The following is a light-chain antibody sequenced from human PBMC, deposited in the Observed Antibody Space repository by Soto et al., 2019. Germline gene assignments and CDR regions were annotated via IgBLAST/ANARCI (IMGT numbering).Light chain of an antibody. J-gene: IGKJ2*01. CDR2: GAS. CDR3: QQYRTSPPMYT. CDR1: QSVSSKY. V-gene: IGKV3-20*01. Sequence: DIVLTQSPGTLSLSPGERATLSCRASQSVSSKYLAWYQQKPGQAPRVLIYGASIRATGIPERFSGSGSGTDFTLTISRLEPEDFAVYYCQQYRTSPPMYTFGQGTKVDIK.